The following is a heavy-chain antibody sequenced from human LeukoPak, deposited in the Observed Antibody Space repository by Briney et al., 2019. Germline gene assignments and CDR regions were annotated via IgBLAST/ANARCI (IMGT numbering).Heavy chain of an antibody. CDR1: GFTLANYW. J-gene: IGHJ5*02. CDR3: ARGIIVGATWGENDNWFDP. Sequence: GGSLRLSCAASGFTLANYWMSWVRQAPGKGLEWVANIKQSGSEKNYVDSVRGRFTISRDNAKNSVYLQMNNLRAEDTAVYYCARGIIVGATWGENDNWFDPWGQGTLVTVSS. CDR2: IKQSGSEK. V-gene: IGHV3-7*03. D-gene: IGHD1-26*01.